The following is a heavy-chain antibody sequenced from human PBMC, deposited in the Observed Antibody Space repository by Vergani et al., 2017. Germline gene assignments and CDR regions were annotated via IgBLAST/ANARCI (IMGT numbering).Heavy chain of an antibody. CDR1: GGSFSGYY. CDR3: ARPAGYSSSSYYYYGMDV. CDR2: INHSGST. Sequence: QVQLQQWGAGLLKPSETLSLTCAVYGGSFSGYYWSWIRQPPGKGLEWIGEINHSGSTNYNPSLKSRVTISVDTSKNQFSLKLSSVTAADTAVYYCARPAGYSSSSYYYYGMDVWGQGTTVTVSS. J-gene: IGHJ6*02. V-gene: IGHV4-34*01. D-gene: IGHD6-6*01.